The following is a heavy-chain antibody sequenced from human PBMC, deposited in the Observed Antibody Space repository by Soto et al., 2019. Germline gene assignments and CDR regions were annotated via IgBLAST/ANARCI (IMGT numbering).Heavy chain of an antibody. CDR1: GFSLSTSGVG. CDR2: IYWDDDK. D-gene: IGHD2-2*01. J-gene: IGHJ5*02. Sequence: SGPTLVNPTQTRTLTCTFSGFSLSTSGVGVGWIRQPPGKALEWLALIYWDDDKRYSPSLKSRLTITKDTSKNQVVLTMTNMDPVDTATYYCAHSAYCSSTSCYAGYNWFDPWGQGTLVTVSS. CDR3: AHSAYCSSTSCYAGYNWFDP. V-gene: IGHV2-5*02.